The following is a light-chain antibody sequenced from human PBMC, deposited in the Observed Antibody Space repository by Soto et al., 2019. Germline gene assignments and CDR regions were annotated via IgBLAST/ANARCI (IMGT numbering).Light chain of an antibody. CDR1: QSVLYSSNNKNY. V-gene: IGKV4-1*01. Sequence: DIVMTQSPDSLAVSLGERATINCKSSQSVLYSSNNKNYLAWYQQRPGQSPKLLIYWASTRESGVPGRFSGSGSGTDFTLTISSLQAEDVAVYYCQQYYSTPRTFGQGTKVEIK. CDR3: QQYYSTPRT. J-gene: IGKJ1*01. CDR2: WAS.